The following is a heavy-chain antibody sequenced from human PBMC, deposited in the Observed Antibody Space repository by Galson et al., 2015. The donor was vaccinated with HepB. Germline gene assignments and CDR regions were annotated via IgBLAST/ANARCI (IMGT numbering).Heavy chain of an antibody. V-gene: IGHV3-23*01. Sequence: SLRLSCAASGFTFSSYAMSWVRQAPGKGLEWVSAISGSGGSTYYADSVKGRFTISRDNSKNTLYLQMNSLRAEDTAVYYCAKDIRGYSYSGYWGQGTLVTVSS. CDR1: GFTFSSYA. D-gene: IGHD5-18*01. CDR2: ISGSGGST. J-gene: IGHJ4*02. CDR3: AKDIRGYSYSGY.